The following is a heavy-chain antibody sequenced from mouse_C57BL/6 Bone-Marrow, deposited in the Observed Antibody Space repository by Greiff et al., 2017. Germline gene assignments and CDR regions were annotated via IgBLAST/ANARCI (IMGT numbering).Heavy chain of an antibody. CDR2: IDPSDSYT. Sequence: QVQLQQPGAELVMPGASVKLSCKASGYTFTSYWMHWVKQRPGLGLEWIGEIDPSDSYTNYNQKFKCKSPLTVYNSSSTAYMQLSSLTSEDSAVYYWARTYDGSSQDYYAMDYWGQGTSVTVSS. V-gene: IGHV1-69*01. D-gene: IGHD1-1*01. J-gene: IGHJ4*01. CDR3: ARTYDGSSQDYYAMDY. CDR1: GYTFTSYW.